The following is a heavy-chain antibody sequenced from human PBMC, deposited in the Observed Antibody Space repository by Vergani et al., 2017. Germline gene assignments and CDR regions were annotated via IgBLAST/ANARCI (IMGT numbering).Heavy chain of an antibody. CDR3: AHSPYYDILTGYPKGLFDY. J-gene: IGHJ4*02. V-gene: IGHV3-23*04. Sequence: EVQLVESGGGLVQPGRSLRLSCTASGFTFGDYAMSWVRQAPGKGLEWVSAISGSGGSTYYADSVKGRFTISRDNSKNTLYLQMNSLRAEDTAVYYCAHSPYYDILTGYPKGLFDYWGQGTLVTVSS. CDR2: ISGSGGST. CDR1: GFTFGDYA. D-gene: IGHD3-9*01.